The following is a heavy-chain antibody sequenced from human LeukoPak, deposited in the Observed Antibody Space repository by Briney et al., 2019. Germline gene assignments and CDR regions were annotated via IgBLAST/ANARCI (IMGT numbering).Heavy chain of an antibody. CDR2: IKSKTDGGTT. Sequence: GGSPRLPCAASGFTFSNAWMSWVRQAPGKGLEWVGRIKSKTDGGTTDYAAPVKGRFTISRDDSKNTLYLQMNSLKTEDTAVYYCTVVVPAAPDFDYWGQGTLVTVSS. D-gene: IGHD2-2*01. J-gene: IGHJ4*02. V-gene: IGHV3-15*01. CDR3: TVVVPAAPDFDY. CDR1: GFTFSNAW.